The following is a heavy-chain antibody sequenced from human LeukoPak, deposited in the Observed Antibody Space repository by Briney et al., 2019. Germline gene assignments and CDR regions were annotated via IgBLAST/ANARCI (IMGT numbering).Heavy chain of an antibody. Sequence: GGSLRLSCAASGFTFSSYGMHWVRQAPGKGLEWVAFIRYDGSNKYYADSVKGRFTISRDNSKNTLYLQMNSLRAEDTAVYYCAKEEGDIVVVPAAMCLDYWGQGTLVTVSS. CDR1: GFTFSSYG. D-gene: IGHD2-2*01. CDR2: IRYDGSNK. CDR3: AKEEGDIVVVPAAMCLDY. J-gene: IGHJ4*02. V-gene: IGHV3-30*02.